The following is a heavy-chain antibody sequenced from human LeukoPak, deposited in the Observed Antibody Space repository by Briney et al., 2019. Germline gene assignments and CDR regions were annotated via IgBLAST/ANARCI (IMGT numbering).Heavy chain of an antibody. CDR3: VHRTTVTSVDG. CDR1: GFSLTTDAVV. CDR2: IYGNNDK. V-gene: IGHV2-5*01. D-gene: IGHD4-17*01. J-gene: IGHJ4*02. Sequence: SGPTLVNPTRTLTLTCTFSGFSLTTDAVVVGWVRQPPGKAPEWLTFIYGNNDKRYSPSLNSRLTITKDTSKNQVVLTMTDMASVDTATYYCVHRTTVTSVDGWGQGTLVTVSS.